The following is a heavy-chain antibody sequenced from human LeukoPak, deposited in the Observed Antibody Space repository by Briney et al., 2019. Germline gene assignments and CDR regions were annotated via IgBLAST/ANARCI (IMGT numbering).Heavy chain of an antibody. Sequence: PGGSLRLSCAASGFTVSSNYMSWVRQAPGKGLEWVSVIYSGGSTYYADSVKGRFTISRDNSKNTLYLQMNSLRAEDTAVYYCAKDGNYYDSSGYYSLFGYWGQGTLVTVSS. D-gene: IGHD3-22*01. CDR3: AKDGNYYDSSGYYSLFGY. CDR1: GFTVSSNY. J-gene: IGHJ4*02. CDR2: IYSGGST. V-gene: IGHV3-53*01.